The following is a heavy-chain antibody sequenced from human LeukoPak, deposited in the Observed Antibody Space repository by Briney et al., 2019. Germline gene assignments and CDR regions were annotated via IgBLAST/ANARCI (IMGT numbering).Heavy chain of an antibody. J-gene: IGHJ4*02. CDR3: ARDVNWGHFNY. D-gene: IGHD7-27*01. V-gene: IGHV3-7*01. CDR1: GFTFSTYW. CDR2: TREDGS. Sequence: GRSLRLSCAASGFTFSTYWMSWVRQAAGKGLEWVASTREDGSDYVASMKGRFAISRDNAKNSLYLEMNSLRAEDTAVYYCARDVNWGHFNYWGQGTLVTVSS.